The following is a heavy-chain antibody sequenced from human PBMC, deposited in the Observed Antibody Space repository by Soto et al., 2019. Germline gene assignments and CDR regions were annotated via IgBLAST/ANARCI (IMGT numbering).Heavy chain of an antibody. CDR3: AKDTDLYYDFWSGPSHYGMDV. Sequence: EVQLLESGGGLVQPGGSLRLSCAASGFTFSSYAMSWVRQAPGKGLEWVSAISGSGGSTYYADSVKGRFTISRDNSKNTLYLQMNSLRAEDTAVYYCAKDTDLYYDFWSGPSHYGMDVWGQGTTVTVSS. J-gene: IGHJ6*02. CDR2: ISGSGGST. D-gene: IGHD3-3*01. V-gene: IGHV3-23*01. CDR1: GFTFSSYA.